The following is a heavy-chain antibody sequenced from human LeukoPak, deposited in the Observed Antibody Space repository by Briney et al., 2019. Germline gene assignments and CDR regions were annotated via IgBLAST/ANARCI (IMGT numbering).Heavy chain of an antibody. J-gene: IGHJ6*03. Sequence: PGGSLRPSCAASGFTFDDYGMSWVRQAPGKGLEWIGEINHSGSTNYNPSLKSRVTISVDTSKNQFSLKLSSVTAADTAVYYCARRPMKAAAGLYYYYYYMDVWGKGTTVTVSS. CDR1: GFTFDDYG. CDR3: ARRPMKAAAGLYYYYYYMDV. CDR2: INHSGST. D-gene: IGHD6-13*01. V-gene: IGHV4-34*01.